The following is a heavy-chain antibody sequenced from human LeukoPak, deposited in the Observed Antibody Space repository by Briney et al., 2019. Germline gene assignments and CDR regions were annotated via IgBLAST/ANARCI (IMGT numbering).Heavy chain of an antibody. CDR3: AKASGYDLNAFDI. CDR2: ITNDGTTI. V-gene: IGHV3-48*01. CDR1: GISFSSYV. Sequence: PGGSLRLACAASGISFSSYVMNWVRQAPGKGSEWLAYITNDGTTIYYADSVKGRFTISRDNAKKSLFLQMSSLRADDTAVYYCAKASGYDLNAFDIWGQGTMVTVSS. J-gene: IGHJ3*02. D-gene: IGHD5-12*01.